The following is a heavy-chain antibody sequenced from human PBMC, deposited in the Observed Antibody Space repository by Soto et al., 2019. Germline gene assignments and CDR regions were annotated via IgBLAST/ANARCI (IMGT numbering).Heavy chain of an antibody. CDR2: ISSTGNTM. CDR1: GFIFRSYE. Sequence: ESGGGLVQPGGSLRLSCTAAGFIFRSYEMNWVRQAPGKGLEWISYISSTGNTMYYADSVKGRFIISRDNAKKSLFLQMDSLRGEDTAVYFCARGLGEAYFDYWGQGTLVTVSP. D-gene: IGHD3-16*01. V-gene: IGHV3-48*03. J-gene: IGHJ4*02. CDR3: ARGLGEAYFDY.